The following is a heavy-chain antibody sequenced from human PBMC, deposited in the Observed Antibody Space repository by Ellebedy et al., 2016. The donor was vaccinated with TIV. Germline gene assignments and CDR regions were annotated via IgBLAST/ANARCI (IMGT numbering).Heavy chain of an antibody. CDR1: GYTFTGYF. CDR2: LNPSAGRT. D-gene: IGHD1-14*01. CDR3: ARLSDRGEH. V-gene: IGHV1-46*01. J-gene: IGHJ1*01. Sequence: ASVKVSCKTSGYTFTGYFIQWVRQAPGQGLEWMGILNPSAGRTSNTQKFQGRLTMTRDTSTRTVYMELSSLRSEDTAVYYCARLSDRGEHWGQGTLVTVSS.